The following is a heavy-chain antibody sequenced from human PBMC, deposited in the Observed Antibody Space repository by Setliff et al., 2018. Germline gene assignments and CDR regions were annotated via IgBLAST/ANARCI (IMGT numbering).Heavy chain of an antibody. Sequence: PGGSLRLSCAASGFTFSTYRMHWVRQAPGKGLEWVAVIRDDGVKKYHADSVKGRFTISRDNSKNTLYLQMDSLRPEDTAVYYCARTCSGSGCYAGLESWGQGTPVTVSS. V-gene: IGHV3-30*02. CDR2: IRDDGVKK. J-gene: IGHJ4*02. D-gene: IGHD2-15*01. CDR3: ARTCSGSGCYAGLES. CDR1: GFTFSTYR.